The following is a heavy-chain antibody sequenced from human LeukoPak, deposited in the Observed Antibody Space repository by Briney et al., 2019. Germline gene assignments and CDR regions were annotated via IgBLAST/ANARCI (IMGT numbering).Heavy chain of an antibody. D-gene: IGHD6-6*01. J-gene: IGHJ4*02. V-gene: IGHV3-53*05. CDR3: AKERFQYSSSAFDY. CDR2: IYSGGST. CDR1: GFTVSSNY. Sequence: GGSLRLSCAASGFTVSSNYMSWVRQAPGKGLEWVSVIYSGGSTYYADSVKGRFTISRDNSKNTLYLQMNSLRAEDTAVYYCAKERFQYSSSAFDYWGQGTLVTVSS.